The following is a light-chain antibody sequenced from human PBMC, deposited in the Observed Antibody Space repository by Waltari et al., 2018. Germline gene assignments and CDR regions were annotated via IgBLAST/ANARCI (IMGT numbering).Light chain of an antibody. CDR2: WAS. CDR3: QQYHSVPRT. J-gene: IGKJ1*01. Sequence: DIVLTQSPDSLAVSLGERATINCKSSQSVLYSPNNKNYLGWFQQKTGKPPKLLIYWASMRESGVPDRFSGSGSGTDFTLTISSLQAEDVAVYYCQQYHSVPRTFGQGTKVEI. CDR1: QSVLYSPNNKNY. V-gene: IGKV4-1*01.